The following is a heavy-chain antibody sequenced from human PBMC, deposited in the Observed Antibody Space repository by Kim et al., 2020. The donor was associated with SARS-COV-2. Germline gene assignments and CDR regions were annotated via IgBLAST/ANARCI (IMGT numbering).Heavy chain of an antibody. V-gene: IGHV4-34*01. Sequence: SETLSLTCAVYGGSFSGYYWSWIRQPPGKGLEWIGEINHSGSTNYNPSLKSRVTISVDTSKNQFSLKLSSVTAADTAVYYCARGFRVNDFWSGYTYYYYGMDVWGQGTTVTVSS. D-gene: IGHD3-3*01. J-gene: IGHJ6*02. CDR2: INHSGST. CDR3: ARGFRVNDFWSGYTYYYYGMDV. CDR1: GGSFSGYY.